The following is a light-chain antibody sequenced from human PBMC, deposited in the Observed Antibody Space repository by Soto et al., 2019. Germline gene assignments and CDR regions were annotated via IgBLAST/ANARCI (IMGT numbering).Light chain of an antibody. J-gene: IGLJ2*01. CDR2: DVS. CDR3: SSHTSTTLVV. CDR1: SSDIGAYNY. V-gene: IGLV2-14*01. Sequence: QSVLTQPASVSGSPGQSITISCAGTSSDIGAYNYVSWYQQYPGKAPKLMIHDVSNRPSGVSNRFSGSKSGNTASLTISGLQAEDEADYYCSSHTSTTLVVFGGGTKQHVL.